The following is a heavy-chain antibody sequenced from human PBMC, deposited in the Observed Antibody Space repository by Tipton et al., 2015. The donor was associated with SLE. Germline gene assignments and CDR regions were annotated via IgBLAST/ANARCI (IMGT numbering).Heavy chain of an antibody. CDR1: GGSMSSHY. Sequence: GLVKPSETLSLTCTVSGGSMSSHYWSWIRQPPGKGLEWIGYIHYSGNTYYNPSLKSRVTISVDTSKNQFSLKLNSVTATDAAVYYCARASFIVGSTTFWFDPWGQGALVIVSS. CDR2: IHYSGNT. CDR3: ARASFIVGSTTFWFDP. J-gene: IGHJ5*02. V-gene: IGHV4-59*08. D-gene: IGHD1-26*01.